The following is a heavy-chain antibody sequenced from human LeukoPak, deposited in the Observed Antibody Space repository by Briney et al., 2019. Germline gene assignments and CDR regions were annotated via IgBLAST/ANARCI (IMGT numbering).Heavy chain of an antibody. Sequence: GESLQISCKGSGYSFTSYWIGWVRQMPGKGLEWMGIIYPGDSDTRYSPSFQGQVTISADKSISTAYLQWSSLKASDTAMYYCARRGSRELLRGAFDIWGQGTMVTVSS. CDR3: ARRGSRELLRGAFDI. CDR1: GYSFTSYW. J-gene: IGHJ3*02. CDR2: IYPGDSDT. V-gene: IGHV5-51*01. D-gene: IGHD1-26*01.